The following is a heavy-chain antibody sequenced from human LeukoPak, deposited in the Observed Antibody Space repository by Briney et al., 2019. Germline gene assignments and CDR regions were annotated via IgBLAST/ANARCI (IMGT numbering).Heavy chain of an antibody. J-gene: IGHJ6*02. Sequence: GRSLRLSCAASGFTFSSYAMHWVRQAPGKGLEWVAVISYDGSNKYYADSVKGRFTISRDNSKNTLYLQMNSLRAGDTAVYYCARSNPPYYYYYGMDVWGQGTTVTVSS. CDR2: ISYDGSNK. CDR1: GFTFSSYA. CDR3: ARSNPPYYYYYGMDV. V-gene: IGHV3-30-3*01.